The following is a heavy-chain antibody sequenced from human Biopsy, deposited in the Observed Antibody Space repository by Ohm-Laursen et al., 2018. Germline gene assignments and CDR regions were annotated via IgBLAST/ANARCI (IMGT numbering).Heavy chain of an antibody. CDR3: AREQPALSGGGSWFDS. Sequence: SLRLPCAASGFSVSSYDMNWVRQAPGKGLERISYISETSSHIYDADSVRGRFTVARDIAKNSLYLQMNSLRADDSAVYFCAREQPALSGGGSWFDSWGQGTLVIVSS. CDR1: GFSVSSYD. D-gene: IGHD6-19*01. CDR2: ISETSSHI. J-gene: IGHJ5*01. V-gene: IGHV3-21*01.